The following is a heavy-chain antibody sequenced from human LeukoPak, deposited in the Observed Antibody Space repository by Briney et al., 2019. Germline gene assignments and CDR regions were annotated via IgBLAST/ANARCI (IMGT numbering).Heavy chain of an antibody. V-gene: IGHV4-39*01. J-gene: IGHJ4*02. D-gene: IGHD1-26*01. CDR3: ARQLSGSRIYYFDY. Sequence: SATLSLTCTVSGGSISSSSYYWGWIRQPPGKGLEWIGSIYYSGNTYYNPSLKSRVTISVDTSKNQLSLKVTSVTAADTAVYYCARQLSGSRIYYFDYWGQGTLVTVSS. CDR1: GGSISSSSYY. CDR2: IYYSGNT.